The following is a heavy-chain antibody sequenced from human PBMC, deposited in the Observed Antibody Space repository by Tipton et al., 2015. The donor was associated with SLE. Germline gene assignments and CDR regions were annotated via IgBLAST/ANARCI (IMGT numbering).Heavy chain of an antibody. V-gene: IGHV4-59*01. Sequence: TLSLTCTVSGGPISRYSWNWVRQPPGKGLEWIGYIHYSGTTHDNPSLKSRVTMSVDMSKNQFSLRLTSVTAADTAVYYCARFHVKSYYEFDCWGQGTLVTVSS. CDR3: ARFHVKSYYEFDC. CDR2: IHYSGTT. J-gene: IGHJ4*02. CDR1: GGPISRYS. D-gene: IGHD3-10*01.